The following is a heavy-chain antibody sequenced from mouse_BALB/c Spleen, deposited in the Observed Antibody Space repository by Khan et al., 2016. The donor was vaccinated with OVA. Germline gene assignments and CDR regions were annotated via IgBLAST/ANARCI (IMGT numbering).Heavy chain of an antibody. CDR1: GYTFTSYT. D-gene: IGHD2-10*01. CDR2: INPSNGYT. Sequence: QVQLQQSGAELARPGASVQMSCKASGYTFTSYTMHWVKQRPGQGLEWIGYINPSNGYTNYNQKFKDKATLTADKSSSTAYMQLSSLPSEESDVYYCARAGPYYGNYGTWFAYWGQGSLVTVS. V-gene: IGHV1-4*01. J-gene: IGHJ3*01. CDR3: ARAGPYYGNYGTWFAY.